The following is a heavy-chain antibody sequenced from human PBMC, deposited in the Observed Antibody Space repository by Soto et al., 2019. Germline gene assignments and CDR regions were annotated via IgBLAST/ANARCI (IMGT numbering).Heavy chain of an antibody. CDR2: INPNSGGT. J-gene: IGHJ6*03. Sequence: QVQLVQSGAEVKKPGASVKVSCKASGYTFTGYYMHWVRQAPGQGLEWMGWINPNSGGTNYAQKFQGWVTMTRDTSLSTAYMELSRLRSDDTAVDYCAREGYSSSSTYYYYYMDVWGKGTTVTVSS. CDR3: AREGYSSSSTYYYYYMDV. D-gene: IGHD6-6*01. CDR1: GYTFTGYY. V-gene: IGHV1-2*04.